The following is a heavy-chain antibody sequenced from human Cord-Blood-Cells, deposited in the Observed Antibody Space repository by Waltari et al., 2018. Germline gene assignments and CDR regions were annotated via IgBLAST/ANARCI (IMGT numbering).Heavy chain of an antibody. D-gene: IGHD3-22*01. V-gene: IGHV1-2*02. CDR3: ARVVGYYYDSSGYFDY. CDR1: GYTFTGYY. J-gene: IGHJ4*02. CDR2: MNQHSGGR. Sequence: QVQLVQSGAEVKKPGASVKVSCKASGYTFTGYYMHWVRQAPGQGLEWMGWMNQHSGGRNNERKVQGRVTRTRDTSIMTAYMELSRVRSDDTAVYYCARVVGYYYDSSGYFDYWGQGTLVTVSS.